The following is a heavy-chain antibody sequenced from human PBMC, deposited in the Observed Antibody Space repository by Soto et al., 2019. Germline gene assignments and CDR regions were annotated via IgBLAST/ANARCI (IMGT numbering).Heavy chain of an antibody. Sequence: SQTLSLTCTVSGGSISSGGYYWSWIRQHPGKGLEWIGYIYYSVSTYYNPSLKSRVPISVDPSKNQFSLKLSSVTAADTAVYYCARTFHRHIVVVPAALHLNWFDPWGQGTLVTVSS. J-gene: IGHJ5*02. CDR1: GGSISSGGYY. CDR3: ARTFHRHIVVVPAALHLNWFDP. D-gene: IGHD2-2*01. V-gene: IGHV4-31*03. CDR2: IYYSVST.